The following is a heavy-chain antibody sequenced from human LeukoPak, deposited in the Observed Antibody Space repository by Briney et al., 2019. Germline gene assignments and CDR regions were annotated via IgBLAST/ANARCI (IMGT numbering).Heavy chain of an antibody. V-gene: IGHV4-59*12. CDR3: ARGRGVGAPSGFFDY. J-gene: IGHJ4*02. D-gene: IGHD1-26*01. Sequence: SETLSLTCTVSGGSITSYYWSWIRQAPGKGLEWIGYIYYTGETNYNPSLKSRVSISVDTSKNQFSLNLTSVTAADTAVYYCARGRGVGAPSGFFDYWGQGTLVTVSS. CDR1: GGSITSYY. CDR2: IYYTGET.